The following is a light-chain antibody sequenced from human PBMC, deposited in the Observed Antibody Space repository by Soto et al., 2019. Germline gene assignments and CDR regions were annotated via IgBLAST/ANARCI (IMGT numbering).Light chain of an antibody. V-gene: IGKV3-20*01. Sequence: EIVLTQSPGTLSLSPGERATLSCRASQRVSSSYLAWYQQKPGQAPRLLIYGASSRATGIPDRFSGSGSGTDFTLTISRLEPEDFAVYFCQPYGSLPSFTFGQGTKVEI. CDR1: QRVSSSY. CDR3: QPYGSLPSFT. J-gene: IGKJ2*01. CDR2: GAS.